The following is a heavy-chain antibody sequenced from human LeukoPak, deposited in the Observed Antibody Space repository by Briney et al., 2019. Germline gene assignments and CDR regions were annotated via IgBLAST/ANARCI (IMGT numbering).Heavy chain of an antibody. D-gene: IGHD5-18*01. V-gene: IGHV3-33*06. CDR2: MWYDGRNQ. J-gene: IGHJ4*02. CDR1: GFIFSTYG. CDR3: AKLGYSYGDAFDY. Sequence: GGSLRLSCAASGFIFSTYGMHWVRQAPGKGLEWVAVMWYDGRNQNYADSVKGRFTISRDNSKNTLYLQMNSPRAEDTAVYYCAKLGYSYGDAFDYWGQGTLVTVSS.